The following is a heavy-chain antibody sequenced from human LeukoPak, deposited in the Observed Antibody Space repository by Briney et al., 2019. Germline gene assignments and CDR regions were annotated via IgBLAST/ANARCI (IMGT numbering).Heavy chain of an antibody. Sequence: GGSLRLSCAASGFTFSSYAMGWARQAPGKGLEWVAAIVGSGDSTYYADSVKGRFTISRDNSKNTLYLQMHSLRAEDTAVYYCGKLSFVHGGYFDHWGQGTLVTVSS. V-gene: IGHV3-23*01. CDR2: IVGSGDST. J-gene: IGHJ4*02. CDR3: GKLSFVHGGYFDH. CDR1: GFTFSSYA. D-gene: IGHD4-23*01.